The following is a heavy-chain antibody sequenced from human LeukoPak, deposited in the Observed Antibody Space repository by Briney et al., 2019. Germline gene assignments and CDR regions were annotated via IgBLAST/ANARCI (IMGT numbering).Heavy chain of an antibody. Sequence: GGSLRLSCAAPGLTFRDFYMSWIRQAPGRGLEYISYITNSGSSIYYAASVKGRFTISRDNAKNSLYLQMSNLRAEDTAIYYCAGRTFGGESPAFDYWGQGTLVTVSS. J-gene: IGHJ4*02. V-gene: IGHV3-11*01. CDR2: ITNSGSSI. CDR3: AGRTFGGESPAFDY. D-gene: IGHD2-21*01. CDR1: GLTFRDFY.